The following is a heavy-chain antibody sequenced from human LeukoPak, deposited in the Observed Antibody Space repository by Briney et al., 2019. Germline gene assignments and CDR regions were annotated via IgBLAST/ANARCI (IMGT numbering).Heavy chain of an antibody. CDR2: IYSGGVT. J-gene: IGHJ3*02. D-gene: IGHD3-22*01. CDR1: GFTVNRNY. Sequence: PGGSLRLSCAASGFTVNRNYMSWVRQAPGKGPEWVSVIYSGGVTYYADSVKGRFTISRDNSKNTLYLQMNSLRADDTAVYYCAGSSAYYPDAFDIWGQGTMVSVSS. CDR3: AGSSAYYPDAFDI. V-gene: IGHV3-53*01.